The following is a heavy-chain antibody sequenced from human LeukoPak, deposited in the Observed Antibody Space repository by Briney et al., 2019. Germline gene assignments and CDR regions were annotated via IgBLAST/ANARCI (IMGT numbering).Heavy chain of an antibody. Sequence: ASVKVSCKASRYTFTRYYIHWVRQAPGQGLEWMGWINPNSGGTNYAQKFQGRVTMTRDTSISTAYMELSRLRSDDTAVYYCARDTGMAIMGVWFDPWGQGTLVTVSS. V-gene: IGHV1-2*02. D-gene: IGHD5-24*01. CDR1: RYTFTRYY. CDR3: ARDTGMAIMGVWFDP. CDR2: INPNSGGT. J-gene: IGHJ5*02.